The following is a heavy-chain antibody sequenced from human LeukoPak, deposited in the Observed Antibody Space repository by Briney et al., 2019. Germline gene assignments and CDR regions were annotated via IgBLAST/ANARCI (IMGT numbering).Heavy chain of an antibody. V-gene: IGHV3-21*01. Sequence: GGSLRLSCAASGFTFSSYSMNWVRQAPGKGLEWVSFISTSSSYIYYADSVKGRFTISRDNAKNSLYLQMSSLRAEDTAVYYCARDHDWDYMDVWGKGTTVTVSS. D-gene: IGHD3-9*01. CDR2: ISTSSSYI. CDR3: ARDHDWDYMDV. CDR1: GFTFSSYS. J-gene: IGHJ6*03.